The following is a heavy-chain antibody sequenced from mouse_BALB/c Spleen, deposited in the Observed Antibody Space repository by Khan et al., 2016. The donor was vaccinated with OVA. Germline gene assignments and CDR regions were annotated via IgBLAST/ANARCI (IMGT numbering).Heavy chain of an antibody. Sequence: EVQLQESGPDLVKPSQSLSLTCTVTGYTITSGYSWHWIRQFPGNKLEWLGYIYYSGIINFNPSLKRRISITRDTSKNQFFLQLNSVTAEDTATYYCARDGNYMDYWGQGTSVTVSS. CDR1: GYTITSGYS. CDR3: ARDGNYMDY. D-gene: IGHD2-1*01. V-gene: IGHV3-1*02. CDR2: IYYSGII. J-gene: IGHJ4*01.